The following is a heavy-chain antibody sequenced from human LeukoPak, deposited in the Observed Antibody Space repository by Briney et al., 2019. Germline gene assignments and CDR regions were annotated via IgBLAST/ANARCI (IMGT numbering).Heavy chain of an antibody. J-gene: IGHJ3*02. CDR1: GFTFSSYG. CDR3: AKDRGDTAMVKNHRDAFDI. V-gene: IGHV3-30*18. CDR2: ISYDGSNK. Sequence: GGSLRLSCAASGFTFSSYGMHWVRQAPGKGLGGGAVISYDGSNKYYADSVKGRFTISRDNAKNSLYLQMNSLRAEDTALYYCAKDRGDTAMVKNHRDAFDIWGQGTMVTVSS. D-gene: IGHD5-18*01.